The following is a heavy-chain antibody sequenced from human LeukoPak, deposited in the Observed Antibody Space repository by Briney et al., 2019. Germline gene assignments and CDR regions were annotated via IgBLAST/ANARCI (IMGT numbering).Heavy chain of an antibody. CDR3: AEDQNSVVVITSRFDP. Sequence: GGSLRLSCAASGFTFSSYAMSWVRQAPGKGLEWVSAISGSGGSTYYTDSVKGRFTISRDTSKNTLYLQMNSLRAEDTAVYYCAEDQNSVVVITSRFDPWGQGTLVTVSS. V-gene: IGHV3-23*01. CDR2: ISGSGGST. J-gene: IGHJ5*02. D-gene: IGHD3-22*01. CDR1: GFTFSSYA.